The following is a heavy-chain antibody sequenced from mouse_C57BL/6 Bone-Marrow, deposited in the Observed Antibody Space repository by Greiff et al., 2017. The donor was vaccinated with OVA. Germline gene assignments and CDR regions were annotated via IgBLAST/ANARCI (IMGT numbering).Heavy chain of an antibody. CDR3: ARSIYYYGSSYGDYAMDY. CDR1: GYTFTSYW. CDR2: INPSSGYT. Sequence: QVQLQQSGAELAKPGASVKLSCKASGYTFTSYWMHWVKQRPGQGLEWIGCINPSSGYTKYNQKFKDKATLTADKSSSTAYMQLSSLTYEDSAVYYCARSIYYYGSSYGDYAMDYWGQGTSVTVSS. V-gene: IGHV1-7*01. D-gene: IGHD1-1*01. J-gene: IGHJ4*01.